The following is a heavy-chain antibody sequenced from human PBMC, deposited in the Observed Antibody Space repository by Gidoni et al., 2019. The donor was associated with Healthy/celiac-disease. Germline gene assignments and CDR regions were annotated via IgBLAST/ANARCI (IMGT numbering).Heavy chain of an antibody. Sequence: QVQLVESGGGVVQPGRSLRLSCAASGFTFSSYGMHWVRQAPGKGLEWVAVISYDGSNKYYADSVKGRFTISRDNSKNTLYLQMNSLRAEDTAVYYCAKGFLEVPYYGSGSYFGAVDYWGQGTLVTVSS. CDR1: GFTFSSYG. CDR3: AKGFLEVPYYGSGSYFGAVDY. V-gene: IGHV3-30*18. D-gene: IGHD3-10*01. J-gene: IGHJ4*02. CDR2: ISYDGSNK.